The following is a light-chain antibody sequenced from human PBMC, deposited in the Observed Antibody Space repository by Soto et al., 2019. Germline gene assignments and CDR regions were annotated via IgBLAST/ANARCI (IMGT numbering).Light chain of an antibody. V-gene: IGKV3-11*01. CDR2: DAS. J-gene: IGKJ4*01. CDR1: QSVSSY. Sequence: EVVLTQSPATLSLSPGERATLSCRASQSVSSYLAWYQQKPGQAPWLLIYDASSRATDIPARFSGSGSGTDFTLTISSLEPEDFAVYYCQQRGNWPLTFGGGTKVEIK. CDR3: QQRGNWPLT.